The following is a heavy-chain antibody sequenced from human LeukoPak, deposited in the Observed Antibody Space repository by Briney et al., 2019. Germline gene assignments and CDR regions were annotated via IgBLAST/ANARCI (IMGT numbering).Heavy chain of an antibody. D-gene: IGHD3-22*01. V-gene: IGHV4-4*02. CDR3: ARGTTMMLNAFDI. Sequence: SGTLSLTCAVSGGSLSSNNWWCCGRPPPGKGLEWTAEIYHSDYTNYNPSLKSRVTISVDKSKNQFSLKLSSVTAADTAVYYCARGTTMMLNAFDIWGQGTMVTVSS. CDR1: GGSLSSNNW. CDR2: IYHSDYT. J-gene: IGHJ3*02.